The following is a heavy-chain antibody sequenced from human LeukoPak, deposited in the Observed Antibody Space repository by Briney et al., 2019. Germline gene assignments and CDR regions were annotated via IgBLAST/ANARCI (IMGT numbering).Heavy chain of an antibody. J-gene: IGHJ6*03. Sequence: GGSLRLSCAASGFIFSTYNMNWVRQAPGKGLEWVSYISSSSSTINYADSVKGRFTISRDNAKNSLHLQMNSLRAEDTAVYYCARVRSGLYMDVWGKGITVTVSS. V-gene: IGHV3-48*01. CDR2: ISSSSSTI. D-gene: IGHD2-15*01. CDR1: GFIFSTYN. CDR3: ARVRSGLYMDV.